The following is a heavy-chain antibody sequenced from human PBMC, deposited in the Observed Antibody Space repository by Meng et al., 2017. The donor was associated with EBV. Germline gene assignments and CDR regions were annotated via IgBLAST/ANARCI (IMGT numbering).Heavy chain of an antibody. CDR1: GGHFRSDA. Sequence: FGAEVKKPGSSGKVSCKTSGGHFRSDAISWVRQAPVQGLEWMGGLIPMSDAPHYAQKFQGRVTITADESTSTHYMDLSGLRSEDTAVYYCASESGRGFTPDYWGQGTLVTVSS. J-gene: IGHJ4*02. CDR3: ASESGRGFTPDY. CDR2: LIPMSDAP. D-gene: IGHD3-10*01. V-gene: IGHV1-69*01.